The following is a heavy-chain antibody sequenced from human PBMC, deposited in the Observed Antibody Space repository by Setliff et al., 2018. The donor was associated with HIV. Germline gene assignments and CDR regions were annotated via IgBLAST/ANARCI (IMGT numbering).Heavy chain of an antibody. CDR2: ISYDGSNK. J-gene: IGHJ5*02. Sequence: GGSLRLSCAASGFTFSSYAMHWVRQAPGKGLEWVAVISYDGSNKYYADSVKGRFTISRDNSKDTLYLDLNSLRSEDTAVYYCVRDDSNGPNSLDPWGQGTLVTVSS. CDR3: VRDDSNGPNSLDP. CDR1: GFTFSSYA. D-gene: IGHD2-8*01. V-gene: IGHV3-30*01.